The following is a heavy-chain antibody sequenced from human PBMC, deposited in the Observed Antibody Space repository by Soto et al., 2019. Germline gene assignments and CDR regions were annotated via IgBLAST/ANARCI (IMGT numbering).Heavy chain of an antibody. V-gene: IGHV5-51*01. Sequence: GESLKISCKGSGYSFTSYWSGWVRQMPGKGLECMGIIYPGDSDTRYSPSFQGQVTISADKSISTAYLQWSSLKASDTAMYYCARPRYPGRCSYGLDVWGQGTTVTVSS. CDR2: IYPGDSDT. J-gene: IGHJ6*02. CDR3: ARPRYPGRCSYGLDV. D-gene: IGHD2-15*01. CDR1: GYSFTSYW.